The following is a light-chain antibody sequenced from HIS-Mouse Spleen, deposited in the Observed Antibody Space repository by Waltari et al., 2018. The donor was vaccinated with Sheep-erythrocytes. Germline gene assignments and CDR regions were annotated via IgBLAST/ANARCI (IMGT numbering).Light chain of an antibody. V-gene: IGKV1-9*01. Sequence: DIQLTQSPSFLSASVGDRVTITCRASQGISSYLAWYQQKPGKAPKTLIYAASTLQSGGPSRFSGSGSGTEFTLTISSLQPEDFATYYCQQLNSYPHTFGQGTKLEIK. CDR2: AAS. J-gene: IGKJ2*01. CDR3: QQLNSYPHT. CDR1: QGISSY.